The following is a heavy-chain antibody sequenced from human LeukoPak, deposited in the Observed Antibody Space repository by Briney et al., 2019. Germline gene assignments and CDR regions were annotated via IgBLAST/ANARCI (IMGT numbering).Heavy chain of an antibody. D-gene: IGHD5-12*01. Sequence: AASVKVSCKASGYTFTSYDINWVRQATGQGLEWMGWMNPNSGNTGYAQKCQGRVTITRNTSISAAYMELSRLRSDDTAVYYCARDRVVATILFDPWGQGTLVTVSS. CDR2: MNPNSGNT. V-gene: IGHV1-8*03. CDR3: ARDRVVATILFDP. CDR1: GYTFTSYD. J-gene: IGHJ5*02.